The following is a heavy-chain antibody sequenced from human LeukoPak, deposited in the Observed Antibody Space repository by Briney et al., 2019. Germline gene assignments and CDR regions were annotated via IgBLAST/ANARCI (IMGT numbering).Heavy chain of an antibody. CDR2: ISPNSGGT. CDR1: GYTFTDYY. V-gene: IGHV1-2*02. D-gene: IGHD3-10*01. CDR3: ARTPHYYGSGSRLDY. J-gene: IGHJ4*02. Sequence: GASVKVSCRASGYTFTDYYMQWVRQAPGQGLEWMGWISPNSGGTNYAQKFQDRVTMTRDTSISTAYMELSRLRSDDTAVYYCARTPHYYGSGSRLDYWGQGTLVTVSS.